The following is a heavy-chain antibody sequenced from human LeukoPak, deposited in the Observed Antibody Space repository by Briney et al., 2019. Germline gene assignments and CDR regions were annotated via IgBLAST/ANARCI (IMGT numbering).Heavy chain of an antibody. D-gene: IGHD1-26*01. CDR2: INPNSGGT. V-gene: IGHV1-2*02. CDR1: GSPFTAYY. Sequence: GPVKVSCKASGSPFTAYYVHWVRQPPGQGLEWMGWINPNSGGTNYAPKFQGRVTMTRDTSIYTAYMELSKLRSDDTAVYYCARALRSGSYREFDYWGQGALVTVSS. CDR3: ARALRSGSYREFDY. J-gene: IGHJ4*02.